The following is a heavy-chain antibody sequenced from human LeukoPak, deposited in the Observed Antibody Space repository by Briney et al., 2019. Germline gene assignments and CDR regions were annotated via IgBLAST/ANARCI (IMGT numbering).Heavy chain of an antibody. D-gene: IGHD3-3*01. Sequence: PGGSLRLSCAASGFTFSSYAMSWVRQAPGKGLEWVSAISGSGGSTYYADSVKGRFTISRDNSENTLYLQMNSLRAEDTAVYYCAGFNNDFWSGYSYYYYYMDVWGKGTTVTVSS. V-gene: IGHV3-23*01. J-gene: IGHJ6*03. CDR3: AGFNNDFWSGYSYYYYYMDV. CDR1: GFTFSSYA. CDR2: ISGSGGST.